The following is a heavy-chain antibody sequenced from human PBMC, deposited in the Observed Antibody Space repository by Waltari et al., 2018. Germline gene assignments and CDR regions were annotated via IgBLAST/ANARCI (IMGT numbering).Heavy chain of an antibody. CDR1: GGSISSYY. V-gene: IGHV4-4*07. CDR2: IYTSGST. D-gene: IGHD6-13*01. Sequence: VSGGSISSYYWSWIRQPAGKGLEWIGRIYTSGSTNYNPSLKSRVTMSVDTSKNQFSLKLSSVTAADTAVYYCARASAAADFLDAFDIWGQGTMVTVSS. CDR3: ARASAAADFLDAFDI. J-gene: IGHJ3*02.